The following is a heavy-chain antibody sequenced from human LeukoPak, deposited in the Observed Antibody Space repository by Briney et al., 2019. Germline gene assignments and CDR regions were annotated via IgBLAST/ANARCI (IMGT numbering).Heavy chain of an antibody. CDR3: ARSRGGNYFDY. CDR1: GGTFSSYD. CDR2: IIPIFGTA. Sequence: SVKVSCKASGGTFSSYDISWVRQAPGQGLEGMGGIIPIFGTANYAQNFEGRVTITTDESTSTAYMELSSLRSEDTAVYYCARSRGGNYFDYWGQGTLVTVSS. V-gene: IGHV1-69*05. D-gene: IGHD2-15*01. J-gene: IGHJ4*02.